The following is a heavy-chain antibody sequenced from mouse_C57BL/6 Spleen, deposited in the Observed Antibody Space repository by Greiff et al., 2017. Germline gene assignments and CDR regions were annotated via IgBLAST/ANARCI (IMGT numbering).Heavy chain of an antibody. D-gene: IGHD1-1*01. CDR1: GYTFTDYE. CDR3: TRDDLGLRRYDY. CDR2: IDPETGGT. Sequence: QVQLQQSGAELVRPGASVTLSCKASGYTFTDYEMHWVKQTPVHGLEWIGAIDPETGGTAYNQKFKGKAILTADKSSSTAYMELRSLTSEDSAVYYCTRDDLGLRRYDYWGQGTTLTVSS. J-gene: IGHJ2*01. V-gene: IGHV1-15*01.